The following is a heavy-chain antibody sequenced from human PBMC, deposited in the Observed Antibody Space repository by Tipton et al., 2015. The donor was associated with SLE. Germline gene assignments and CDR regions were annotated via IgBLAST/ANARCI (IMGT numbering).Heavy chain of an antibody. CDR3: AKDMGSYYYDTSGLDY. Sequence: SLRLSCAASGFTFDDYAIHWVRQAPGKGLEWVSGISWNSGSIGYADSVKGRFTISRDNAKNSLYLQMNRLRAEDTALYFCAKDMGSYYYDTSGLDYWGQGTLVTVSS. V-gene: IGHV3-9*01. CDR2: ISWNSGSI. D-gene: IGHD3-22*01. CDR1: GFTFDDYA. J-gene: IGHJ4*02.